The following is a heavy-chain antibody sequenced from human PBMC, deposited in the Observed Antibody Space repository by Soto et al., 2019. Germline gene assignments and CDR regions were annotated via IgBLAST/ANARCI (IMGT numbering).Heavy chain of an antibody. CDR2: IYYSGST. V-gene: IGHV4-59*01. CDR3: ARVDATGGSGSYYHYYYYGMDV. J-gene: IGHJ6*02. CDR1: GGSISSYY. Sequence: SETLSLTCTVSGGSISSYYWSWIRQPPGKGLEWIGYIYYSGSTNYNPSLKSRVTVSVDTSKNQFSLKLSSVTAADTAVYYCARVDATGGSGSYYHYYYYGMDVWGQGTTVTVSS. D-gene: IGHD3-10*01.